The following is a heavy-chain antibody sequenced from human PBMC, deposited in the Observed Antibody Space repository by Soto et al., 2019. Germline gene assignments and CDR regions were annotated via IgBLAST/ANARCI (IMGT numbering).Heavy chain of an antibody. CDR2: IYYTGTT. V-gene: IGHV4-59*01. CDR1: GGSIRSYY. J-gene: IGHJ4*02. Sequence: PSEILSLTCTVSGGSIRSYYWSWIRQPPGKGLEWIGYIYYTGTTNYNPSLKSRVTISVDTSKNQVSLKLSSVTAADTAIYYCARAIDFDYWGQGTLVTVSS. CDR3: ARAIDFDY.